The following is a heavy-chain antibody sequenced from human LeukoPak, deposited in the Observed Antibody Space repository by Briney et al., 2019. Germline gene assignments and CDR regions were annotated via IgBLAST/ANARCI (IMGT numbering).Heavy chain of an antibody. CDR1: GFNFSGYS. J-gene: IGHJ4*02. CDR2: ISRFSTTI. V-gene: IGHV3-48*01. D-gene: IGHD2-8*02. CDR3: ARDCNFCFTGADY. Sequence: GGSLRLSCAASGFNFSGYSMAEVRQAPGKGLEWGSYISRFSTTIHYADSVKGRFTISRDNVNNSLFLQMNSLRAEDTAVYYWARDCNFCFTGADYWGEGSLFTVSS.